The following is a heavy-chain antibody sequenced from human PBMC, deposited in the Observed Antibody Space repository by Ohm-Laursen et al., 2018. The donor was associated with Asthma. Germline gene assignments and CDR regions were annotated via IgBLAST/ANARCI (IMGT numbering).Heavy chain of an antibody. CDR2: ISTASTFI. Sequence: SLRLSCAAPGYTFGRYSIHWVRQFPGRGLEWVASISTASTFIYYADSVRGRFTTSRDNAKNSVYLQMNSLRAEDTALYYCARIGPEWELPGREYSLHHWGEGTLVTVSS. CDR1: GYTFGRYS. D-gene: IGHD1-26*01. V-gene: IGHV3-21*01. J-gene: IGHJ1*01. CDR3: ARIGPEWELPGREYSLHH.